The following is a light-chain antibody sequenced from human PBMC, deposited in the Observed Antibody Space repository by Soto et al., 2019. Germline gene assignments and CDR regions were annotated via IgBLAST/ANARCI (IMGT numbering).Light chain of an antibody. CDR1: ASNIGSNP. CDR3: AAWDVSLNVVV. J-gene: IGLJ2*01. V-gene: IGLV1-44*01. Sequence: QSVVTQPPSASGTPGQRVTISCSGSASNIGSNPVNWYQHLPGTAPKLLIYSSSHRSSGVPDRFSGSKSGTSASLAISGLQSGDEADYYCAAWDVSLNVVVFGGGTKLTVL. CDR2: SSS.